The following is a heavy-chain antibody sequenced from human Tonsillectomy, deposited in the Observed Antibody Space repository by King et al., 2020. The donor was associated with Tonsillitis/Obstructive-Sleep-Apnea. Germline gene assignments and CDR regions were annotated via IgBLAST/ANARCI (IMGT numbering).Heavy chain of an antibody. V-gene: IGHV4-4*02. CDR1: GGSISSSNW. CDR3: AQRASLSDWALNYYYYMDV. CDR2: IYHSGST. D-gene: IGHD3-9*01. J-gene: IGHJ6*03. Sequence: VQLQESGPGLVKPSGTLSLTCAVSGGSISSSNWWSWVRQPPGKGLEWIGEIYHSGSTNYNPSLKSRVTISVDKSKNQFSLKLSSVTAADTAVYYCAQRASLSDWALNYYYYMDVWGKGTTVTVSS.